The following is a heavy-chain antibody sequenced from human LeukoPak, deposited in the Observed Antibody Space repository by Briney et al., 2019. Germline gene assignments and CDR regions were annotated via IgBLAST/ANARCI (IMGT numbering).Heavy chain of an antibody. V-gene: IGHV4-34*01. J-gene: IGHJ4*02. CDR1: GGSFSGYY. CDR2: INHSGST. CDR3: ARRPPTYYYGSGSYYKRKSNDH. D-gene: IGHD3-10*01. Sequence: SETLSLTCAVYGGSFSGYYWSWIRQPPGKGLEWIGEINHSGSTNYNPSLKSRVTISVDTSKNQFSLKLSSVTAADTAVYYCARRPPTYYYGSGSYYKRKSNDHWGQGTLVTVSS.